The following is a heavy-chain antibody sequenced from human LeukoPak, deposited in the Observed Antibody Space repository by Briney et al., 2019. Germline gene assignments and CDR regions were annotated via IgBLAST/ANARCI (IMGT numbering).Heavy chain of an antibody. CDR2: IYYSGGT. V-gene: IGHV4-59*01. CDR3: ARNDYYYMDV. CDR1: GGSISSYY. J-gene: IGHJ6*03. Sequence: PSETLSLTCTVSGGSISSYYWSWVRQPPGKGLEWIGYIYYSGGTNYNPSLKSRVTISVDTSKNQFSLTLSYVTAADTAVYYCARNDYYYMDVWGKGTTVTVSS.